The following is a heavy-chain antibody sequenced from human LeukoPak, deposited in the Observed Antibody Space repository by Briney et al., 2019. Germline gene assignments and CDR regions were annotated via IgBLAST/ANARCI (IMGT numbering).Heavy chain of an antibody. CDR2: ISGSGGST. CDR1: GFTFSSYA. CDR3: AKDPLAGYYDSSGYSYFDY. D-gene: IGHD3-22*01. V-gene: IGHV3-23*01. Sequence: GASLRLSCAASGFTFSSYAMSWVRQAPGKGLEWVSAISGSGGSTYYADSVKGRFTISRDNSKNTLYLQMNSLRAEDTAVYYCAKDPLAGYYDSSGYSYFDYWGQGTLVTVSS. J-gene: IGHJ4*02.